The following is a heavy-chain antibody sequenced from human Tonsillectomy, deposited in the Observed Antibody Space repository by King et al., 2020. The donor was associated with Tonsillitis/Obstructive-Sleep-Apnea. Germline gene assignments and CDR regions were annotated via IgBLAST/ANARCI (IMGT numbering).Heavy chain of an antibody. CDR1: GHTFSNYG. V-gene: IGHV1-18*01. D-gene: IGHD5-12*01. Sequence: VQLVQSGAEVKKPGASVKVSCKALGHTFSNYGISWVRQAPGQGLEWMGWSISSNGNTSYSQKFQGRVTMSTDSSTSTAYMELKSLRSDDTAVYYCRIVGASDSTYFDYWGQGSLVIVSS. CDR3: RIVGASDSTYFDY. CDR2: SISSNGNT. J-gene: IGHJ4*02.